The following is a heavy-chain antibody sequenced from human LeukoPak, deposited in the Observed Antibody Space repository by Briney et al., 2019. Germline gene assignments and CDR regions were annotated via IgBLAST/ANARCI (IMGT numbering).Heavy chain of an antibody. J-gene: IGHJ4*02. CDR3: TTDLPSITMVRGVIIANWYFDY. CDR2: IKSKTDGGTT. Sequence: PGGSLRLSCAASGFTFSNAWMSWVRQAPGKGLEWVGRIKSKTDGGTTDYAAPVKGRFTISRDDSKNTLYLQMNSLKTEDTAVYYCTTDLPSITMVRGVIIANWYFDYWGQGTLVTVSS. V-gene: IGHV3-15*01. CDR1: GFTFSNAW. D-gene: IGHD3-10*01.